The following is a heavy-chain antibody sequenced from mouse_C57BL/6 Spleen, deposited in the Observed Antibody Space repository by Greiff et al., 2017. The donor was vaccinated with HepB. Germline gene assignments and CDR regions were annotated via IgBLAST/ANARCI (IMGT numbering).Heavy chain of an antibody. CDR2: ISSGSSTI. CDR1: GFTFSDYG. V-gene: IGHV5-17*01. D-gene: IGHD2-4*01. Sequence: EVKLVESGGGLVKPGGSLKLSCAASGFTFSDYGMHWVRQAPEKGLEWVAYISSGSSTIYYADTVKGRFTIARDNAKNTLFQQMTSLRSEDTAMYYCARNDYDEGFAYWGQGTLVTVSA. CDR3: ARNDYDEGFAY. J-gene: IGHJ3*01.